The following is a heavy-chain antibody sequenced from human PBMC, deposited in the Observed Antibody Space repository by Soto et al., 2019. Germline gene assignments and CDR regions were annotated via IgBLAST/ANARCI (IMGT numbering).Heavy chain of an antibody. D-gene: IGHD1-26*01. CDR1: GEGFSVYP. CDR2: IIPIFGTA. CDR3: ARPYSGSHDAFDI. V-gene: IGHV1-69*01. J-gene: IGHJ3*02. Sequence: SLKRYCKSAGEGFSVYPIGWRRQATGQGLEWMGGIIPIFGTANYAQKFQGRVTITADESTSTAYMELSSLRSEDTAVYYCARPYSGSHDAFDIWGQGTMVTVSS.